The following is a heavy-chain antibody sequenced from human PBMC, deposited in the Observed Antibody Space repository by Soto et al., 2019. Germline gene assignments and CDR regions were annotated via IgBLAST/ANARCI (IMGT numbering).Heavy chain of an antibody. V-gene: IGHV3-30*18. CDR3: AKDQGGRSSSWYKWTGRNYYYGMDV. J-gene: IGHJ6*02. CDR1: GFTFSSYG. D-gene: IGHD6-13*01. Sequence: QVQLVESGGGVVQPGRSLRLSCAASGFTFSSYGMHWVRQAPGKGLEWVAVISYDGSNKYYADSVKGRFTISRDNSKNTLYLQMNSLRAEDTAVYYCAKDQGGRSSSWYKWTGRNYYYGMDVWGQGTTVTVSS. CDR2: ISYDGSNK.